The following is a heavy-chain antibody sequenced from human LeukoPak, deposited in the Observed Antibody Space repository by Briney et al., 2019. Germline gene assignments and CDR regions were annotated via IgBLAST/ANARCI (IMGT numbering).Heavy chain of an antibody. J-gene: IGHJ4*02. CDR1: GFTFDDYA. V-gene: IGHV3-9*01. CDR2: ISWNSGSI. CDR3: AKSTVDAFDY. Sequence: GGSLRLSCAASGFTFDDYAMHWVRQAPGKGLEWVSGISWNSGSIGYADSVKGRFTISRDNAKNSLYLQMNSLRAEDTALYYCAKSTVDAFDYWGQGTLVTVSS. D-gene: IGHD4-23*01.